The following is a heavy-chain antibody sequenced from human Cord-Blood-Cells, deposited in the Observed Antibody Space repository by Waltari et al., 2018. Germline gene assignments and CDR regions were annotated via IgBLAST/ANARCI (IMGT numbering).Heavy chain of an antibody. V-gene: IGHV4-39*01. CDR3: ARLALPGSSFDY. CDR1: GGSISSSSYY. CDR2: IYYSGST. J-gene: IGHJ4*02. D-gene: IGHD6-6*01. Sequence: QLQLQESGPGLVQPSENLSLTCTVPGGSISSSSYYWGGIRQPPGKGLEGIGSIYYSGSTYYNPSLKSRVTISVDTSKNQFSLKLSSVTAADTAVYYCARLALPGSSFDYWGQGTLVTVSS.